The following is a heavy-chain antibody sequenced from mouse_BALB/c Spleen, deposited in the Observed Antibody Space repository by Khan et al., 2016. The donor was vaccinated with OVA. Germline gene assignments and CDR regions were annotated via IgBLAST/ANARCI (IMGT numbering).Heavy chain of an antibody. CDR1: GYSFSTYY. V-gene: IGHV1S135*01. CDR2: IDPFNGGA. D-gene: IGHD1-1*01. CDR3: ARHGSTSWFAY. J-gene: IGHJ3*01. Sequence: IQLVQSGPELMKPGASVKISCKASGYSFSTYYIHWVTRSHGKTFEWIGYIDPFNGGATYNQKFKGKATLTVDKSSSTAYMHLTSLTSEDSAVYYCARHGSTSWFAYWGQGTLVTVSA.